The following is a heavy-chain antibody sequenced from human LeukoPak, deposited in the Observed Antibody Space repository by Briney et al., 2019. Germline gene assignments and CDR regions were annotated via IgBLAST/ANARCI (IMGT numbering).Heavy chain of an antibody. Sequence: GASVKVSCKVFGSTLTQLSMHWVRQAPGKGLEWMGGFDLEADETVYAQNFHGRVTVTDDTLSDTTYMELSSLRSEDTAVYYCATAAEIYYYDTGGIWGQGTMVTVSS. D-gene: IGHD3-22*01. V-gene: IGHV1-24*01. CDR1: GSTLTQLS. J-gene: IGHJ3*02. CDR3: ATAAEIYYYDTGGI. CDR2: FDLEADET.